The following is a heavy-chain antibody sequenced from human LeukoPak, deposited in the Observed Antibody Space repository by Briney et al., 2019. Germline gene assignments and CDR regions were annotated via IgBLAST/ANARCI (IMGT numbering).Heavy chain of an antibody. D-gene: IGHD2-2*01. J-gene: IGHJ4*02. CDR2: INSDGSWT. CDR1: GHYW. V-gene: IGHV3-74*01. Sequence: GGSLRLSCAASGHYWMHWVRQAPGKGLVWVSHINSDGSWTSYADSVKGRFTISKDNAKNTVYLQMNNLRAEDTAVYYCVSFYETYWGRGTLVTV. CDR3: VSFYETY.